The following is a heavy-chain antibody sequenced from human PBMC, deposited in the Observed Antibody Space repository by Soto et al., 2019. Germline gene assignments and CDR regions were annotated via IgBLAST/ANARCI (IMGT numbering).Heavy chain of an antibody. J-gene: IGHJ4*02. CDR3: AKAATITTLYNFDF. CDR2: ISDSGGST. V-gene: IGHV3-23*01. CDR1: GFTFSSFG. D-gene: IGHD4-4*01. Sequence: GGSLRLSCAASGFTFSSFGMNWVRQAPGKGLEWVSLISDSGGSTYHADSVKGRFTISRDNSKNTLYLQMNSLRAEDTAVYYCAKAATITTLYNFDFWGQGTLVTVSS.